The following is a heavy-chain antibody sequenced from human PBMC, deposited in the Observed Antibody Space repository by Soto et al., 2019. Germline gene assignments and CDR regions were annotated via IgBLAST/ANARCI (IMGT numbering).Heavy chain of an antibody. J-gene: IGHJ4*02. CDR3: AKAATITTLYNFDF. CDR2: ISDSGGST. V-gene: IGHV3-23*01. CDR1: GFTFSSFG. D-gene: IGHD4-4*01. Sequence: GGSLRLSCAASGFTFSSFGMNWVRQAPGKGLEWVSLISDSGGSTYHADSVKGRFTISRDNSKNTLYLQMNSLRAEDTAVYYCAKAATITTLYNFDFWGQGTLVTVSS.